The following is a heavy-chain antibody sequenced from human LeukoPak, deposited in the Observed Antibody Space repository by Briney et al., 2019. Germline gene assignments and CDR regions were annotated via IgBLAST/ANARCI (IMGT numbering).Heavy chain of an antibody. V-gene: IGHV1-2*02. D-gene: IGHD2-15*01. CDR2: INPNSGGT. CDR3: ARSDDCSGGSCYGHFDY. Sequence: ASVKVSFKASGYTFTGYYMHWVRQAPGQGLEWMGWINPNSGGTNYAQKFQGRVTMTRDTSISTAYMELSRLRSDDTAVYYCARSDDCSGGSCYGHFDYWGQGTLVTVSS. CDR1: GYTFTGYY. J-gene: IGHJ4*02.